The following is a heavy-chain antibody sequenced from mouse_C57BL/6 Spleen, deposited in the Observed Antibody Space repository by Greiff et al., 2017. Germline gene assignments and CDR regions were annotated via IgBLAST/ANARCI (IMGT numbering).Heavy chain of an antibody. J-gene: IGHJ3*01. V-gene: IGHV6-6*01. CDR1: GFTFSDAW. D-gene: IGHD1-2*01. CDR3: THYSWFAY. CDR2: IRNKANNHAT. Sequence: EVKLMESGGGLVQPGGSMKLSCAASGFTFSDAWMDWVRQSPEKWLEWVAEIRNKANNHATYYAESVKGRFTISRDDSKSSVYLQMNSLRAEDTGIYYCTHYSWFAYWGQGTLVTVSA.